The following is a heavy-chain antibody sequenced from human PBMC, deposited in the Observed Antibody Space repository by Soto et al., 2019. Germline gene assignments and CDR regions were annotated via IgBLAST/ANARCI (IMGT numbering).Heavy chain of an antibody. CDR2: IYYSGST. CDR3: ASTGYCSSTSCYLWGGMDV. J-gene: IGHJ6*02. V-gene: IGHV4-30-4*01. Sequence: SETLSLTCTVSGGSISSGDYYWSWIRHPPGKGLEWIGYIYYSGSTYYNPSLKSRVTISVDTSKNQFSLKLSSVTAADTAVYYCASTGYCSSTSCYLWGGMDVWGQGTTVTVS. CDR1: GGSISSGDYY. D-gene: IGHD2-2*03.